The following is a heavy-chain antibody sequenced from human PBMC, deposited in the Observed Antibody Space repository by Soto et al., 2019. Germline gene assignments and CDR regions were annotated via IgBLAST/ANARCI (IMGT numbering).Heavy chain of an antibody. CDR1: GGTFSNSP. CDR2: TIPTFNTG. J-gene: IGHJ4*02. Sequence: QVQLVQSGAEVKKPGSSVKVSCKASGGTFSNSPISWVRQAPGQGLEWMGGTIPTFNTGNYAQKFQGRLTITADKSTNTAYMELSSLRSDDTAVYYCARLTSSGYYRYFDSWGQGTLVTVSS. CDR3: ARLTSSGYYRYFDS. D-gene: IGHD3-22*01. V-gene: IGHV1-69*06.